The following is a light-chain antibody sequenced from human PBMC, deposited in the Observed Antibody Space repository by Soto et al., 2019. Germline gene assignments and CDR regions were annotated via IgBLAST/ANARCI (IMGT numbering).Light chain of an antibody. J-gene: IGKJ5*01. Sequence: IVLTQSPGTLAFSPFEGATRSCISSQSITNNYLAWYQQKPGQAPRLLIYGASSRATGISDRFSGSGSGTDFALTISILEPEDFAVYYCQQYGSSPTTFGQGTRLEIK. V-gene: IGKV3-20*01. CDR2: GAS. CDR1: QSITNNY. CDR3: QQYGSSPTT.